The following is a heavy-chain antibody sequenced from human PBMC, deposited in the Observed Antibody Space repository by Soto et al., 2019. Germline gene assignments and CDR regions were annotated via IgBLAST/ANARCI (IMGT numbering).Heavy chain of an antibody. D-gene: IGHD5-18*01. V-gene: IGHV3-33*01. CDR3: VAGGGYSYGRFDY. J-gene: IGHJ4*02. CDR1: GFTFSSYG. Sequence: QVQLVESGGGVVQPGRSLRLSCAASGFTFSSYGMHWVRQAPGKGLEWVAVIWYDGSNKYYADSVKGRFTISRDNSKNTLYLHMNSLRAEDTAVYYCVAGGGYSYGRFDYWGQGTLVTVSS. CDR2: IWYDGSNK.